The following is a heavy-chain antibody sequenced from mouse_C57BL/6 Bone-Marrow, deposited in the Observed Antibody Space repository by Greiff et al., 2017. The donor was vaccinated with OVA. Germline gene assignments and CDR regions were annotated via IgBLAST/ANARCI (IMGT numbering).Heavy chain of an antibody. CDR3: ARSGITTVVAKDY. CDR2: IDPEDGET. Sequence: VHVKQSGAELVKPGASVKLSCTASGFNIKDYYMHWVKQRTEQGLEWIGRIDPEDGETKYAPKFQGKATITADTSSNTAYLQLSSLTSEDTAVYYCARSGITTVVAKDYWGQGTTLTVSS. J-gene: IGHJ2*01. V-gene: IGHV14-2*01. D-gene: IGHD1-1*01. CDR1: GFNIKDYY.